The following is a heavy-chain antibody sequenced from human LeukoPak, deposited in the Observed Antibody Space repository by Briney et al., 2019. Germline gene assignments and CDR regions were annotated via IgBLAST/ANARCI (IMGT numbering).Heavy chain of an antibody. CDR3: ARHVAAGPGADAFDI. V-gene: IGHV4-39*01. J-gene: IGHJ3*02. D-gene: IGHD6-13*01. CDR1: GGSISNNGYY. CDR2: IYYSGRT. Sequence: SETLSLTCSVSGGSISNNGYYWGWIRQPPGKGLEWIGSIYYSGRTYYNPSLKSRVTISVDTSKNHFSLKLSSMIAADTAFYYCARHVAAGPGADAFDIWGQGTIVTVSS.